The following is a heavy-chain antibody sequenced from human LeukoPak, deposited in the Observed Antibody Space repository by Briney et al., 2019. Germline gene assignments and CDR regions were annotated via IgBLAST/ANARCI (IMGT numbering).Heavy chain of an antibody. CDR2: IYTSRNT. Sequence: PSETLSLTCTDSGASISSGSYYWSWIRQPAGKGLEWIGHIYTSRNTNYNPSLKSRVTISVDTSKNQFSLKLSSVTAADTAVYYCARDAKYQLPTYWGQGTLVSVSS. D-gene: IGHD2-2*01. V-gene: IGHV4-61*09. CDR1: GASISSGSYY. J-gene: IGHJ4*02. CDR3: ARDAKYQLPTY.